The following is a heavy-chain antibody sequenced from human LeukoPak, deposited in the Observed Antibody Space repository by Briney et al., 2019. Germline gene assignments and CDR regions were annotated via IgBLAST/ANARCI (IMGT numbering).Heavy chain of an antibody. D-gene: IGHD3-22*01. Sequence: PSETLSLTCAVYGGSFSGYYWSWIRQPPGKGLEWIGEINHSGSTNYNPSLKSRVTISVDTSKNQFSLKLSSVAAADTAVYYCASWVVMGLFDYWGQGTLVTVSS. CDR3: ASWVVMGLFDY. CDR1: GGSFSGYY. V-gene: IGHV4-34*01. CDR2: INHSGST. J-gene: IGHJ4*02.